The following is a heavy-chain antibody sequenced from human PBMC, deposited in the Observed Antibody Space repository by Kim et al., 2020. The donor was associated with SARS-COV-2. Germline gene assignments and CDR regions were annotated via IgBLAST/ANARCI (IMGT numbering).Heavy chain of an antibody. J-gene: IGHJ2*01. Sequence: SVKVSCKASGCTFSSYAISWVRQAPGQGLEWMGGIIPIFGTANYAQKFQGRVTITADESTSTAYMELSSLRSEDTAVYYCARDGLQYYDILTGYRYWYFDLWGRGTLVTVSS. CDR3: ARDGLQYYDILTGYRYWYFDL. CDR2: IIPIFGTA. D-gene: IGHD3-9*01. V-gene: IGHV1-69*13. CDR1: GCTFSSYA.